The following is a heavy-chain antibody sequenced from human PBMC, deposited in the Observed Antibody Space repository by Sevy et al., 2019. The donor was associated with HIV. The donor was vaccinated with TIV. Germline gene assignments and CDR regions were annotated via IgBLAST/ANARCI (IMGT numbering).Heavy chain of an antibody. J-gene: IGHJ6*02. CDR1: GFTFSSYS. Sequence: GSLRLSCAASGFTFSSYSMNWVRQAPGKGLEWVSSISSSSSYIYYADSVKGRFTISRDNAKNSLYLQMNSLRAEDTAVYYCASLPGSGSSPDMDVWGQGTTVTVSS. CDR3: ASLPGSGSSPDMDV. V-gene: IGHV3-21*01. D-gene: IGHD3-10*01. CDR2: ISSSSSYI.